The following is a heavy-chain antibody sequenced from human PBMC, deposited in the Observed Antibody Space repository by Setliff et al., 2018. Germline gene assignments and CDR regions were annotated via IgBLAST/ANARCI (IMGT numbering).Heavy chain of an antibody. CDR3: AKNGFGVVALGVNNWFDP. CDR1: GFTFSSYA. V-gene: IGHV3-23*01. Sequence: GESLKISCAASGFTFSSYAMSWVRQAPGKGLERVSVISGRGGSTYYADSVKGRFTISRYNSKNKLYLQMNSLRAEDTAVYYCAKNGFGVVALGVNNWFDPWGQGTLFTVSS. J-gene: IGHJ5*02. CDR2: ISGRGGST. D-gene: IGHD3-10*01.